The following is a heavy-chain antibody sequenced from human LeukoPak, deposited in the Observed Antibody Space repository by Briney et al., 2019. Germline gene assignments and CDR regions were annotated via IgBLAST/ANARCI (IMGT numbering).Heavy chain of an antibody. CDR1: GYTFTGYY. V-gene: IGHV1-2*02. D-gene: IGHD1-26*01. CDR3: ARLLGGSYSNSFDY. Sequence: ASVKVSCKASGYTFTGYYMHWVRQAPGQGLEWMGWINPNSGGTNYAQKFQGRVTMTRDTSISTAYMELSRLRSDDTAVYYCARLLGGSYSNSFDYWGQGTLVTVSS. J-gene: IGHJ4*02. CDR2: INPNSGGT.